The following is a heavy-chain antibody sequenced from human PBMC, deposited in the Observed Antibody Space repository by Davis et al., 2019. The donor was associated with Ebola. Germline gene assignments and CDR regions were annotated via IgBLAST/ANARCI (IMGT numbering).Heavy chain of an antibody. V-gene: IGHV1-69*13. CDR1: GGTFSSYA. CDR2: IIPIFGTA. J-gene: IGHJ4*02. D-gene: IGHD1-26*01. Sequence: SAKVSCKASGGTFSSYAISWVRQAPGQGLEWMGGIIPIFGTANYAQKFQGRVTITADESTSTAYMELSSLRSEDTAVYYCARESGRGATGVGYFDYWGQGTLVTVSS. CDR3: ARESGRGATGVGYFDY.